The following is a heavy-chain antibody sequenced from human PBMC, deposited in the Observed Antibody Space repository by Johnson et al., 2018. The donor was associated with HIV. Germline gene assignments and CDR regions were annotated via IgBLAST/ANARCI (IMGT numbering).Heavy chain of an antibody. J-gene: IGHJ3*02. CDR1: GFTFSSSY. V-gene: IGHV3-66*03. Sequence: VQLVESGGGLIHPGGSLRLSRAASGFTFSSSYMTWVRQAPGKGLEWVSVIYSDGSTYHADSVKGRFTISRDNSKNTLYLQMGSLRAEDMAVYYCAGGGASGAFDIWGQGTMVTVSS. D-gene: IGHD1-26*01. CDR3: AGGGASGAFDI. CDR2: IYSDGST.